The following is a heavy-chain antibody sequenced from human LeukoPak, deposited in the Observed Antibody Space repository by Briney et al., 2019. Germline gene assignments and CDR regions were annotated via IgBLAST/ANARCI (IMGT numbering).Heavy chain of an antibody. J-gene: IGHJ3*02. D-gene: IGHD5-24*01. CDR2: IYPGDSDT. CDR3: ARQSDGYKFDI. V-gene: IGHV5-51*01. CDR1: GHTFTDYW. Sequence: GESLKISCKGSGHTFTDYWIGWVRQVPGKGLEWMGIIYPGDSDTRYSPSFQGQVTISADKSISTAYLQWSSLKAADTAMYYCARQSDGYKFDIWGQGTMVTVSS.